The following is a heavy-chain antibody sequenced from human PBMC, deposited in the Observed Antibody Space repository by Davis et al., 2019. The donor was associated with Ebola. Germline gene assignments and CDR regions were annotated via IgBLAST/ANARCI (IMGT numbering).Heavy chain of an antibody. CDR2: IRSKANSYAT. CDR3: TTTTTASDY. V-gene: IGHV3-73*01. Sequence: GESLKISCAASGFIFSSYAVSWVRQASGKGLEWVGRIRSKANSYATAYAASVKGRFTISRDDSKNTAYLQMNSLKTEDTAVYYCTTTTTASDYWGQGTLVTVSS. D-gene: IGHD4-11*01. J-gene: IGHJ4*02. CDR1: GFIFSSYA.